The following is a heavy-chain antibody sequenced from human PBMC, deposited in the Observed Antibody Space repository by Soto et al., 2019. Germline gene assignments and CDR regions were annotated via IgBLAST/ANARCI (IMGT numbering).Heavy chain of an antibody. CDR2: IWYDGNNK. D-gene: IGHD4-17*01. J-gene: IGHJ6*03. V-gene: IGHV3-33*01. Sequence: GVSLRLSCAASGFTFSSYGMHWVRQAPGKGLEWVAVIWYDGNNKYYADSVKGRFTISRDNSKNTLYLQMNVLRAEDTAVYYCARDRAPGDYIPYYMDVWGKGTTVTVSS. CDR3: ARDRAPGDYIPYYMDV. CDR1: GFTFSSYG.